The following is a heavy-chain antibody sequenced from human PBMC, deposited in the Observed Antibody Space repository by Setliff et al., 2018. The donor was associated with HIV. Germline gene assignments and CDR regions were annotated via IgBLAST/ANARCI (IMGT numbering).Heavy chain of an antibody. J-gene: IGHJ5*02. Sequence: PSETLSLTCTVSNDSISSGGYYWSWIRQHPGKGLEWVGYIYYSGSTYYNPSLKSRVTISVDTSKNQFSLKLSSVTAADTAVYYCARGLVPHFDPWGQGTQVTVSS. CDR2: IYYSGST. CDR1: NDSISSGGYY. CDR3: ARGLVPHFDP. V-gene: IGHV4-31*03.